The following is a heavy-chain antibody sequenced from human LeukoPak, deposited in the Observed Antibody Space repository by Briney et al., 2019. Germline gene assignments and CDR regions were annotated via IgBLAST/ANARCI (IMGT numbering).Heavy chain of an antibody. CDR1: GGSISSGGYY. CDR2: IYYSGST. V-gene: IGHV4-31*03. J-gene: IGHJ6*02. Sequence: PSETLSLTCTVSGGSISSGGYYWSWIRQHPGEGLEWIGYIYYSGSTYYNPSLKSRVTISVDTSKNQFSLKLSSVTAADTAVYYCARDGYSYGYYYYYGMDVWGQGTTVTVSS. CDR3: ARDGYSYGYYYYYGMDV. D-gene: IGHD5-18*01.